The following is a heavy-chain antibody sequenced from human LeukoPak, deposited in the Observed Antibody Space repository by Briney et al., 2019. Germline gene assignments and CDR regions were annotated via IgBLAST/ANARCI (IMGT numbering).Heavy chain of an antibody. CDR2: ISGSGGST. J-gene: IGHJ4*02. CDR3: AKDRYDFYYFDY. Sequence: GGSLRLSCAASGFTFSSYAMSWVRQAPGKGLEWVSAISGSGGSTYYADSVKGRFTISRDNSKNTLYLQVNSLRAEDTAVYYCAKDRYDFYYFDYWGQGTLVTVSS. D-gene: IGHD3-3*01. CDR1: GFTFSSYA. V-gene: IGHV3-23*01.